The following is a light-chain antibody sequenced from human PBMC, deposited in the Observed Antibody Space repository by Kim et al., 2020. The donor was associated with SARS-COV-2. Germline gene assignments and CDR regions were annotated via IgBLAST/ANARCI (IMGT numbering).Light chain of an antibody. Sequence: SSELTQDPAVSVALGQTVRITCQGDSLRTFYASWYQQKPRQAPLVVIYGENNRPSGIPDRFSGSISGNTTSLTITGVPAEDEADYYCSSRDSSSDHQWVF. CDR3: SSRDSSSDHQWV. CDR2: GEN. V-gene: IGLV3-19*01. J-gene: IGLJ3*02. CDR1: SLRTFY.